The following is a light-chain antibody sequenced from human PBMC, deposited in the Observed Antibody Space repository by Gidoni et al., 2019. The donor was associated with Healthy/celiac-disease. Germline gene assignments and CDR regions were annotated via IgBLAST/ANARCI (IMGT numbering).Light chain of an antibody. Sequence: DIVMTLSPDSLAVSLGERATINCKSSQSVLYSSNNKNYLDWYQQKPGQPPKLLIYWASTRESGVPDRFSGSGSGTDVTLTISSLQAEDVAVYYCQQYYSTLCSFGQXTKLEIK. V-gene: IGKV4-1*01. CDR3: QQYYSTLCS. CDR2: WAS. J-gene: IGKJ2*04. CDR1: QSVLYSSNNKNY.